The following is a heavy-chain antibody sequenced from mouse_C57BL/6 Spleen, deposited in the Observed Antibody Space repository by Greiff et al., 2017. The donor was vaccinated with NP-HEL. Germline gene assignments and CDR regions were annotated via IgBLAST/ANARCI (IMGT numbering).Heavy chain of an antibody. Sequence: VQLQQPGAELVRPGSSVKLSCKASGYTFTSYWMHGVKQRHIQGLEWIGNIDPSDSEHHYNQKLKEKATLTVENSSSTSYMQLSSLTSEDSAVYYCVHGKPFAYWGQGTLVTVSA. J-gene: IGHJ3*01. CDR3: VHGKPFAY. D-gene: IGHD2-1*01. CDR2: IDPSDSEH. V-gene: IGHV1-52*01. CDR1: GYTFTSYW.